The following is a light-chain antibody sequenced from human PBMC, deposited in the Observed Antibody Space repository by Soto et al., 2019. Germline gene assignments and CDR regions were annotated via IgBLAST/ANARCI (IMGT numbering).Light chain of an antibody. CDR1: QFLSSY. Sequence: EVVLTQSPATLSLAPWEISTLSCRASQFLSSYLAWYQQKPGQPPRLLIYDTSNRATGIPARFSGSRSGTDFTLTISSLEPEDFGVYFCHQRNKFGQGTKVDIK. J-gene: IGKJ1*01. CDR2: DTS. V-gene: IGKV3-11*01. CDR3: HQRNK.